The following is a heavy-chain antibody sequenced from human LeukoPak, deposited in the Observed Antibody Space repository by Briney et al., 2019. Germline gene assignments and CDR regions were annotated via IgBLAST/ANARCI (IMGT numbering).Heavy chain of an antibody. CDR1: GFTFSSYG. J-gene: IGHJ4*02. D-gene: IGHD1-1*01. CDR3: AKATGTLTN. Sequence: QPGGSLRLSCAASGFTFSSYGMSWVRQTPGKGLEWVSTISNSDAKTYYADSVKGRFTISRDNSKNTLYLQMNSLTAEDTAIFYCAKATGTLTNWGQGILVTVSS. V-gene: IGHV3-23*01. CDR2: ISNSDAKT.